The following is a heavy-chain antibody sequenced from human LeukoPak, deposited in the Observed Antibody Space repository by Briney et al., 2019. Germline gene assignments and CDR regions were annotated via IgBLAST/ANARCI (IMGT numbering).Heavy chain of an antibody. J-gene: IGHJ4*02. CDR3: AKEVGYNYAPLDY. V-gene: IGHV3-30*18. CDR2: ISKTGGTK. Sequence: GSLRLSCAASGFTFSAYGMQWVRQAPGKGLEWLAVISKTGGTKYYADSVKGRFTASRDNAGNTLYLQMNSLRPEDTAVYYCAKEVGYNYAPLDYWGLGTLVTVSS. CDR1: GFTFSAYG. D-gene: IGHD5-18*01.